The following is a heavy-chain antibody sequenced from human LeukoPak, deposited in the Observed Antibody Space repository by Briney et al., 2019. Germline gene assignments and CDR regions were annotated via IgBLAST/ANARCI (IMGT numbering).Heavy chain of an antibody. CDR2: ISGSGGST. V-gene: IGHV3-23*01. J-gene: IGHJ4*02. CDR1: GFTFSSYA. CDR3: VKDVEPAAATSTYYFDY. Sequence: PGGSLRLSCAASGFTFSSYAMSWVRQAPGKGLEWVSAISGSGGSTYYADSVKGRFTISRANSKNTLYLQMSSLRAEDTAVYYCVKDVEPAAATSTYYFDYWGQGTLVTVSS. D-gene: IGHD2-2*01.